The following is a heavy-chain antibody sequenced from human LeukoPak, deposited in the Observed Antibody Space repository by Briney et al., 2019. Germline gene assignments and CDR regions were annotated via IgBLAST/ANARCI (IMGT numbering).Heavy chain of an antibody. Sequence: PSETLSLTCTFSGGSISSYYWSWIRQPAGKGLEWIGRIDTSGSTNYNPSLKSRVTMSVDTSKNQFSLKLSSVTAADTAVYYCARDSGRITIFGVVTPSDAFDIWGQGTMVTVSS. CDR2: IDTSGST. CDR3: ARDSGRITIFGVVTPSDAFDI. J-gene: IGHJ3*02. CDR1: GGSISSYY. D-gene: IGHD3-3*01. V-gene: IGHV4-4*07.